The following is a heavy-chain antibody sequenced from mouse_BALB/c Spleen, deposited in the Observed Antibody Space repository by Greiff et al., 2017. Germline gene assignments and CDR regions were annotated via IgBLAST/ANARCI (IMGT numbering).Heavy chain of an antibody. CDR3: TREDFDV. J-gene: IGHJ1*01. CDR1: GFTFSNYW. CDR2: IRLKSNNYAT. Sequence: DVKVEESGGGLVQPGGSMKLSCVASGFTFSNYWMNWVRQSPEKGLEWVAEIRLKSNNYATHSAESVKGRFTISRDDSKSSVYLQMNNLRAEDTGIYYCTREDFDVWGAGTTVTVSS. V-gene: IGHV6-6*02.